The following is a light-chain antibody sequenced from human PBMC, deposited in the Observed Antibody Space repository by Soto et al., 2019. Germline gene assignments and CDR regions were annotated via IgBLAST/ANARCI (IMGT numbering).Light chain of an antibody. Sequence: QSVLTQPPSVSGTPGQRVSISCTGTSSNLWAGYDVHWYQQLPGAAPRLLIFGNNVQPSGVPDRFSGSKSGTSASLAITGLQAEDEAIYHCQSYDGSLATSIFGAGTKVTVL. CDR1: SSNLWAGYD. V-gene: IGLV1-40*01. J-gene: IGLJ2*01. CDR3: QSYDGSLATSI. CDR2: GNN.